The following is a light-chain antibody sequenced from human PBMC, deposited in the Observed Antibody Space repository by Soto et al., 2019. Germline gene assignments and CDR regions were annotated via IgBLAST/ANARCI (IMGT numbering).Light chain of an antibody. V-gene: IGLV2-14*03. CDR2: EVS. CDR1: SSDVGGYNY. J-gene: IGLJ3*02. CDR3: SSYTSINTWV. Sequence: QSALTHPASVSGSPGQSITISCTGTSSDVGGYNYVSWYQQHPGKAPKLMIYEVSNRPSGVSNRFSGSKSGNTASLTISGLQAEDEADYYCSSYTSINTWVFGGGTKVTVL.